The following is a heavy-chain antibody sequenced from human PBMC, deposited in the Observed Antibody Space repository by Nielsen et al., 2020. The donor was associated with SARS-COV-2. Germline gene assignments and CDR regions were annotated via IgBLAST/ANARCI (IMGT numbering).Heavy chain of an antibody. CDR2: ISWNSGSI. V-gene: IGHV3-9*01. D-gene: IGHD4-23*01. CDR1: GFTFDDYA. Sequence: SLKISCAASGFTFDDYAMHWVRQAPGKGLEWVSGISWNSGSIGYADSVKGRFTISRDNAKNSLFLQMNSLRAEDTAVYYCARDPYYGGNSLDYWGQGTLVTVSS. J-gene: IGHJ4*02. CDR3: ARDPYYGGNSLDY.